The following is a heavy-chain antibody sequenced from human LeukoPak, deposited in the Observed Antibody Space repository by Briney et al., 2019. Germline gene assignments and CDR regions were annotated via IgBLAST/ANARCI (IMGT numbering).Heavy chain of an antibody. Sequence: PSETLSLTCTVSGRSISSYYWSWIRQPPGKGLEWIGYIYYSGSTNYNPSLKSRVTISVDTSKNQFSLKLSSVTAADTAVYYCARARGSYNAFDIWGQGTMVTVSS. CDR2: IYYSGST. V-gene: IGHV4-59*01. CDR1: GRSISSYY. D-gene: IGHD1-26*01. CDR3: ARARGSYNAFDI. J-gene: IGHJ3*02.